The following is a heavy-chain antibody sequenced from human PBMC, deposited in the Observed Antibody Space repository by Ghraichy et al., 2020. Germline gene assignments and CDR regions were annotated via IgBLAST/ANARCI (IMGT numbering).Heavy chain of an antibody. CDR1: GYTFTSYG. D-gene: IGHD6-6*01. CDR2: ISAYNGNT. CDR3: ARVRIWADSSSYPTDY. V-gene: IGHV1-18*04. J-gene: IGHJ4*02. Sequence: ASVKVSCKASGYTFTSYGISWVRQAPGQGLEWMGWISAYNGNTNYAQKLQGRVTMTTDTSTSTAYMELRSLRSDDTAVYYCARVRIWADSSSYPTDYWGQGTLVTVSS.